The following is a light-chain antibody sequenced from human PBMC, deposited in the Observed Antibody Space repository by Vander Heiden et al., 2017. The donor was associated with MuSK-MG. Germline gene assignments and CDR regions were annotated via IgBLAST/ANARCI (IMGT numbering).Light chain of an antibody. CDR3: QQYKKWPPGT. CDR1: QSVYSD. V-gene: IGKV3-15*01. J-gene: IGKJ1*01. CDR2: GAS. Sequence: EMVMTQSPATLSVSPGDSATLSCGASQSVYSDLAWYQQKPGQAPRLLIYGASTRATGIPARFSGSGSGTEFTLTISSVQSEDFAVYYCQQYKKWPPGTFGQGTKVXI.